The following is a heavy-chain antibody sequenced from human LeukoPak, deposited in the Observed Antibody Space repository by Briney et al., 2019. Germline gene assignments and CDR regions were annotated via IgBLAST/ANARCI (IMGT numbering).Heavy chain of an antibody. CDR2: ISGSGGST. J-gene: IGHJ3*02. CDR1: GFTFSSYA. CDR3: AKARGSYSPRGAFDI. D-gene: IGHD1-26*01. V-gene: IGHV3-23*01. Sequence: SGGSLRLSCAASGFTFSSYAMSWVRQAPGKGLEWVSAISGSGGSTYYADSVEGRFTISRDNSKNTLYLQMNSLRAEDTAVYYCAKARGSYSPRGAFDIWGQGTMVTVSS.